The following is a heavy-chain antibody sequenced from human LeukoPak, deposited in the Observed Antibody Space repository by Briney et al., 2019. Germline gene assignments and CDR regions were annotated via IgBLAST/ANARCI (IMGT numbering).Heavy chain of an antibody. CDR3: AKDRGCGWYYFDY. V-gene: IGHV3-23*01. CDR2: ISGSGGST. Sequence: EGSLRLSRAASGFTFSSYAMSWVRQAPGKGLEWVSAISGSGGSTYYADSVKGRFTISRDNSKNTLYQQMNSLRAEDTAVYYCAKDRGCGWYYFDYWGQGTLVTVSS. CDR1: GFTFSSYA. J-gene: IGHJ4*02. D-gene: IGHD6-19*01.